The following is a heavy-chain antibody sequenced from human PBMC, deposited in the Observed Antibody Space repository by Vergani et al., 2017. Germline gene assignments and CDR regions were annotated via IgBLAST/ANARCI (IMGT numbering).Heavy chain of an antibody. D-gene: IGHD6-6*01. CDR3: ARDSSYSSSSPFDY. CDR2: IWYDGSNK. J-gene: IGHJ4*02. V-gene: IGHV3-33*01. CDR1: GFTFSSYG. Sequence: QVQLVESGGGVVQPGRSLRLSCAASGFTFSSYGMHWVRQAPGKGLEWVAVIWYDGSNKYYADSVKGRFTISRDNSKNTLYLQMNSLRAEYTAVYYCARDSSYSSSSPFDYWGQGTLVTVSS.